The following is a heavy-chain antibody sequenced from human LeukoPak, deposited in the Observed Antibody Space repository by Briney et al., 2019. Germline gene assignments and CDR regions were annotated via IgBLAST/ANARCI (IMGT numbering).Heavy chain of an antibody. CDR2: ISSSSSYI. D-gene: IGHD1-26*01. Sequence: GGSLRLSCAASGFTFSSYSMNWVRQAPGKGLEWVSSISSSSSYIYYADSVKGRFTISRDNAKNSLYLQMNSLRAEDTAVYYCARDWGELFGSDYWGRGTLVTVSS. CDR3: ARDWGELFGSDY. CDR1: GFTFSSYS. V-gene: IGHV3-21*01. J-gene: IGHJ4*02.